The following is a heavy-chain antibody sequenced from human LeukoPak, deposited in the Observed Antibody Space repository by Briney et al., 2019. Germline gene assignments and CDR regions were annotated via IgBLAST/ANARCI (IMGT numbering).Heavy chain of an antibody. J-gene: IGHJ4*02. V-gene: IGHV1-18*01. CDR2: ISAYNGNT. D-gene: IGHD2-2*02. CDR3: ARDIVVVPAAISLDY. CDR1: GYTFTSYG. Sequence: ASVKVSCKASGYTFTSYGISWVRQAPEQGLEWMGWISAYNGNTNYAQKLQGRVTMTTDTTTSTAYMELRSLRSDDTAVYYCARDIVVVPAAISLDYWGQGTLVTVSS.